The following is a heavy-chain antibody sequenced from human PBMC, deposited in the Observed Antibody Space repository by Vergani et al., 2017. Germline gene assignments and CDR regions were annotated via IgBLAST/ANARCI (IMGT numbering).Heavy chain of an antibody. D-gene: IGHD6-19*01. Sequence: QVQLVESGGGVVQPGRSLRLSCAASGFTFSSYGMHWVRQAPGKGLEWVAVIWYDGSNKYYADSVKGRFTISRDNSKNTLYLQMNSLRSEDTAVYYCAREVSGWFNWFDHWGQGTLVTVSS. CDR1: GFTFSSYG. J-gene: IGHJ5*02. CDR2: IWYDGSNK. V-gene: IGHV3-33*01. CDR3: AREVSGWFNWFDH.